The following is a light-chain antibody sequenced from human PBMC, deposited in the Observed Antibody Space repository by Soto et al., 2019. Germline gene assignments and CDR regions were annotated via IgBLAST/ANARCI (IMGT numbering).Light chain of an antibody. J-gene: IGLJ1*01. Sequence: QSVLTQPASVSASPGQSITIPCTGTSSDVGSYNLVSWFQQHPGNVPKLLIYEGTKRPSGLSDRFSGSKSGTTASLTISGLQAEDEAHYYCYSYAGENLYVFGTGTKVTVL. CDR3: YSYAGENLYV. CDR2: EGT. V-gene: IGLV2-23*01. CDR1: SSDVGSYNL.